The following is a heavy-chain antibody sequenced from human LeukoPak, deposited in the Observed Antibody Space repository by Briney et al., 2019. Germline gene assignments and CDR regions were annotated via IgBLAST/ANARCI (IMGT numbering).Heavy chain of an antibody. J-gene: IGHJ4*02. Sequence: PSETLSLTCAVYGGSFSGYYWSWIRQPPGKGLEWIGEINHSGSTNYNPSLKSRVTISVDTSKNQFSLKLSSVTAADTAVYYCARGVAAAARYYFDYWGQGTLVTVSS. CDR3: ARGVAAAARYYFDY. CDR2: INHSGST. CDR1: GGSFSGYY. D-gene: IGHD6-13*01. V-gene: IGHV4-34*01.